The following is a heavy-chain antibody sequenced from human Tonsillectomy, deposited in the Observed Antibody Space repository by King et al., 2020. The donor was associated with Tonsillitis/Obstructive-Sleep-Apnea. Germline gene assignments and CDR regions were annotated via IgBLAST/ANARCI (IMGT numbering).Heavy chain of an antibody. Sequence: QLQESGPGLVKPPGTLSLTCTISGGSITTYYWSWIRQPPGKGLEWIGYIHYSGITNYNPSFKSRVAISVDTPKNQFSLKLSSVTAADTALYFCARGHTAFFDSWGPGILVTVSS. CDR2: IHYSGIT. D-gene: IGHD2-21*02. V-gene: IGHV4-59*01. CDR1: GGSITTYY. CDR3: ARGHTAFFDS. J-gene: IGHJ4*02.